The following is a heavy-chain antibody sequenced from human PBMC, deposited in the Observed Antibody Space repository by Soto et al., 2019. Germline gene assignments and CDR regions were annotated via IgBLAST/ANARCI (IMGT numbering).Heavy chain of an antibody. D-gene: IGHD2-2*01. V-gene: IGHV1-69*01. CDR2: IIPIFGTA. CDR3: ARHSRYCSSTSCFMGYFDL. Sequence: QLVQSGAEVKKPGSSVKVSCKASGGTFSSYAISWVRQAPGQGLEWMGGIIPIFGTANYAQKFQGRVTITADESTSTAYMELSSLRSEDTAVYYCARHSRYCSSTSCFMGYFDLWGRGTLVTVSS. CDR1: GGTFSSYA. J-gene: IGHJ2*01.